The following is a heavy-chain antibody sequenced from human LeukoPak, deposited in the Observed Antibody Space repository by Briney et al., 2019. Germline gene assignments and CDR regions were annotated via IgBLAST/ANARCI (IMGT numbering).Heavy chain of an antibody. CDR2: INPNSGGT. D-gene: IGHD3-22*01. V-gene: IGHV1-2*02. Sequence: GASVKVSCKASGYTFTGYYMHWVRQAPGQGLEWMGWINPNSGGTNYAQKFQGRVTMTRDTSISTAYMEVSRLRSDDTAVYYCARDTSSYDSSGYYGYWGQGTLVTVSS. J-gene: IGHJ4*02. CDR3: ARDTSSYDSSGYYGY. CDR1: GYTFTGYY.